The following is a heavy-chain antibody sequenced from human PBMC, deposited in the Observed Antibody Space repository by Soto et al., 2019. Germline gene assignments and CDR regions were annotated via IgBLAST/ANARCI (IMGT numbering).Heavy chain of an antibody. CDR3: ARATAMVNYYYGMDV. Sequence: GESLKISCKGSGYSFTSYWISWVRQMPGKGLEWMGRIDPSDSYTNYSPSFQGHVTISADKSISTAYLQWSSLKASDTAMYYCARATAMVNYYYGMDVWGQGTTVTVSS. J-gene: IGHJ6*02. CDR1: GYSFTSYW. CDR2: IDPSDSYT. D-gene: IGHD5-18*01. V-gene: IGHV5-10-1*01.